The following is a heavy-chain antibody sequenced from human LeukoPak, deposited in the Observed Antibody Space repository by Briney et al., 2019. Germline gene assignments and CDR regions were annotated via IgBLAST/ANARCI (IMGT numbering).Heavy chain of an antibody. CDR2: INAGNGNT. CDR1: GYTFTSYA. V-gene: IGHV1-3*03. Sequence: GASVKVSCKASGYTFTSYAMHWVRQAPGQRLEWMGWINAGNGNTKYSQEFQGRVTITRDTSASTAYMELSSLRSEDMAVYYCARDYYDSSGYLQYAFDIWGQGTMVTVSS. D-gene: IGHD3-22*01. CDR3: ARDYYDSSGYLQYAFDI. J-gene: IGHJ3*02.